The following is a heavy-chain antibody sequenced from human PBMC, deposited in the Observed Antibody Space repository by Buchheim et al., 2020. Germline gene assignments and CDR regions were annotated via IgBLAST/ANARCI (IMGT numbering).Heavy chain of an antibody. Sequence: QVQLQESGPGLVKPSQTLSLTCTVSGGSISSGDYYWSWLRQPPGKGLEWIGYILHSGGPYYNPSVRTRVSISEDASKNQFLLRLRSVTAADTAVYYCARASRDGYNFFDYWGQGTL. CDR2: ILHSGGP. D-gene: IGHD5-24*01. V-gene: IGHV4-30-4*01. J-gene: IGHJ4*02. CDR1: GGSISSGDYY. CDR3: ARASRDGYNFFDY.